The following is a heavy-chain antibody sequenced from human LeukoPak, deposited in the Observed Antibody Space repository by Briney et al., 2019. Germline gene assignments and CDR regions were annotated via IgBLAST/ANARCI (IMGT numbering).Heavy chain of an antibody. Sequence: GGSLRLSCAASGFSFSTYAMHWVRQAPGEGLEWVAAIWFDGSNKYYADSLKGRFTISRDNSKNTLFLQMSNLRADDTALYYCARVTQAVAGTFDYWGQGTLVTVSS. V-gene: IGHV3-33*01. CDR2: IWFDGSNK. CDR3: ARVTQAVAGTFDY. J-gene: IGHJ4*02. CDR1: GFSFSTYA. D-gene: IGHD6-19*01.